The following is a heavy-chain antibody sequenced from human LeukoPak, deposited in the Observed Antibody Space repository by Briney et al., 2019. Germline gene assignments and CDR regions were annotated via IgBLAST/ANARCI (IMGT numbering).Heavy chain of an antibody. V-gene: IGHV4-31*03. CDR2: IYYSGSS. Sequence: SQTLSLTCTVSGGSISSGSYYYNWIRQHPGKGLEWIGYIYYSGSSYYNPSLRSRVTISVDTSKNHFSLKLSSVTAADTAVYYCARNRDGYNSFDYWGQGTLVTVSS. CDR3: ARNRDGYNSFDY. CDR1: GGSISSGSYY. J-gene: IGHJ4*02. D-gene: IGHD5-24*01.